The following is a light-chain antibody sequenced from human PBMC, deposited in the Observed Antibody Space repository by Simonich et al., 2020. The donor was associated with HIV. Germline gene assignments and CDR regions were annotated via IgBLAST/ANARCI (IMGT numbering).Light chain of an antibody. CDR1: KSIRSY. CDR2: AAC. J-gene: IGKJ4*01. CDR3: QQSYSTPLT. Sequence: DIQMTQSPSSLSASVGNRVNITCRASKSIRSYLNWYHQKPGKAPKLLIYAACSLQSGVPSRFSGSGSGTDFTLTISSLQPEDFATYYCQQSYSTPLTFGGGTKVEIK. V-gene: IGKV1-39*01.